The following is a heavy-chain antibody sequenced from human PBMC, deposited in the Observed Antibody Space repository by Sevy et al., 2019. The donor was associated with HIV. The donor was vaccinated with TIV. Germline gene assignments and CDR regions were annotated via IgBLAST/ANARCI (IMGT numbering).Heavy chain of an antibody. CDR1: GFTFSSNW. CDR2: IKQDGSEI. V-gene: IGHV3-7*01. CDR3: ARERGISFIVGATTGAFDI. Sequence: GGSLRLSCAASGFTFSSNWMSWVRQAPGKGLEWVANIKQDGSEIYYVDSVKGRFTISRDNAKNPLYLQMSSLRAEDTAVYYCARERGISFIVGATTGAFDIWGQGTMVTVSS. J-gene: IGHJ3*02. D-gene: IGHD1-26*01.